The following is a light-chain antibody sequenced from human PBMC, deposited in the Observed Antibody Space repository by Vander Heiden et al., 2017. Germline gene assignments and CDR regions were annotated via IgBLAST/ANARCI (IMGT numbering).Light chain of an antibody. CDR1: QSISSW. CDR2: KAS. Sequence: DIQMTQSPSTLSASVGERVTITCRASQSISSWLAWYQQKPGKAPKLLIYKASSLKSGVPSRFSGSGSGTEFTLTISSLQPDDSATYYCQQYDTYWWTFDQGTKVEIK. V-gene: IGKV1-5*03. CDR3: QQYDTYWWT. J-gene: IGKJ1*01.